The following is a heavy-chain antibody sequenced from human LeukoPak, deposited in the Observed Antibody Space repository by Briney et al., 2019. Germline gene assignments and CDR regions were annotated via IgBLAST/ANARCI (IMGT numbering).Heavy chain of an antibody. Sequence: SETLSLTCTVSGGSISSYYWSWIRQPPGKGLGWIGYIYYSGSTNYNPSLKSRVTISVDTSKNQFSLKLSSVTAADTAVYYCARVECYYDSSGYYFLYFQHWGQGTLVTVSS. CDR1: GGSISSYY. CDR3: ARVECYYDSSGYYFLYFQH. CDR2: IYYSGST. V-gene: IGHV4-59*01. D-gene: IGHD3-22*01. J-gene: IGHJ1*01.